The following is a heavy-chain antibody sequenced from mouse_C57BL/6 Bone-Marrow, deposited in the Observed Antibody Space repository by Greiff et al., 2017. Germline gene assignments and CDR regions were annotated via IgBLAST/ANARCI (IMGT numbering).Heavy chain of an antibody. CDR1: GSTFTSYW. V-gene: IGHV1-55*01. J-gene: IGHJ3*01. CDR2: IYPGSGST. Sequence: VQLQQPGAELVKPGASVRMSCKASGSTFTSYWITWVKRRPGQGLEWIGDIYPGSGSTNYNEKCKSKATLTVDTSSSTAYMQLSSLTSEDSAVYYCAAGRFAYWGQGTLVTVSA. CDR3: AAGRFAY. D-gene: IGHD3-1*01.